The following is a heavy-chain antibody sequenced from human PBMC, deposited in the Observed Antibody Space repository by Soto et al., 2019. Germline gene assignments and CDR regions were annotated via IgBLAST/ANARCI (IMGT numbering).Heavy chain of an antibody. J-gene: IGHJ5*02. Sequence: NPSETLSLTCAVYGGSFSGYYWSWIRQPPGKGLEWIGEINHSGSTNYNPSLKSRVTISVDTSKNQFSLKLSSVTAADTAVYYCARGGNWNSFASWFDPWGQGTLVTVSS. CDR3: ARGGNWNSFASWFDP. V-gene: IGHV4-34*01. D-gene: IGHD1-7*01. CDR2: INHSGST. CDR1: GGSFSGYY.